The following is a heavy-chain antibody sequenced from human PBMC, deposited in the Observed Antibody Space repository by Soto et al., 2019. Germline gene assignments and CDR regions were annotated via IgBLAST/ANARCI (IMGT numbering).Heavy chain of an antibody. V-gene: IGHV3-48*01. D-gene: IGHD5-18*01. CDR2: ISSSSTI. CDR1: GCTFSSYS. J-gene: IGHJ4*02. CDR3: ARDYSSYGPFDY. Sequence: GGSLRLSCAASGCTFSSYSMNWVRQAPGKGLEWVSYISSSSTIYYADSVKGRFTISRDNAKNSLYLQMNSLRAEDTAVYYCARDYSSYGPFDYWGQGTLVTVSS.